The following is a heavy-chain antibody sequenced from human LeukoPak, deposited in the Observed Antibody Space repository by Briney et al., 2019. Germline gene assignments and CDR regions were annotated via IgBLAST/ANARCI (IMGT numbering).Heavy chain of an antibody. D-gene: IGHD6-19*01. Sequence: GGSLRLSCAASGLTFSSYSMNWVRQAPGKGLEWVSSISTSSNYIYYTDSVKGRFTISRDNAKNSLYLQMNSLRAEDTAVYYCARDVYSSGWYDYDYWGQGTLVTVSS. CDR1: GLTFSSYS. CDR2: ISTSSNYI. CDR3: ARDVYSSGWYDYDY. J-gene: IGHJ4*02. V-gene: IGHV3-21*01.